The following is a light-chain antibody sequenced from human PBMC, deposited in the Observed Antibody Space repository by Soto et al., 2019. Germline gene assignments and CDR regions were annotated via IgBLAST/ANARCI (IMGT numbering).Light chain of an antibody. V-gene: IGLV2-14*03. CDR1: SSDVGAYNF. J-gene: IGLJ1*01. CDR2: DVS. Sequence: QSALTQPASVSGSPGQSITISCTGTSSDVGAYNFVSWYQQHPNKVPKLMIYDVSNRPSGMSNRFSGSKSGNTASLTISGLQADDEADYYCSSYSSSITPYVLGTGTKLTVL. CDR3: SSYSSSITPYV.